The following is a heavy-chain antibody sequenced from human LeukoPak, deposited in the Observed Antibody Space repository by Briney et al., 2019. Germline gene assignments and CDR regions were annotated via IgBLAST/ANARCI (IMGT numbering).Heavy chain of an antibody. D-gene: IGHD5-18*01. CDR1: GGSFSGYY. Sequence: SEALSLTCAVYGGSFSGYYWSWIRQPPGKGLEWIGEINHSGSTNYNPSLKSRVTISVDTSKNQFSLKLSSVTAADTAVYYCARDGYSYGFDYWGQGTLVTVSS. CDR2: INHSGST. J-gene: IGHJ4*02. CDR3: ARDGYSYGFDY. V-gene: IGHV4-34*01.